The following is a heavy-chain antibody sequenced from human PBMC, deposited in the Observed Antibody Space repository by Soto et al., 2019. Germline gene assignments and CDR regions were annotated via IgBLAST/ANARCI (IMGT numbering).Heavy chain of an antibody. V-gene: IGHV1-8*01. CDR2: MNPNSGNT. CDR1: GYTFTSYD. Sequence: ASVKVSCKASGYTFTSYDINWVRQATGQGFEWMGWMNPNSGNTGYAQKFQGRVTMTRDTSITTACMELSSLRSEDTAVYFCARDLGFDILTGYSYYYYYAMDVWGQGTTVTVSS. D-gene: IGHD3-9*01. CDR3: ARDLGFDILTGYSYYYYYAMDV. J-gene: IGHJ6*02.